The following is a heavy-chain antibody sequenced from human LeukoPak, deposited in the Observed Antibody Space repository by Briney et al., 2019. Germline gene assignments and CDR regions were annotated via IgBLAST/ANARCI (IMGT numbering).Heavy chain of an antibody. CDR1: GYTFTSYG. J-gene: IGHJ4*02. Sequence: GASVKVSCKASGYTFTSYGISWVRQAPGQGLEWMGWISAYNGNTNYAQKLQGRVTMTTDTSTSTAYMELRSLRSDDTAVYYCAREREWRAGGNVVVVAAHTRGIDYWGQGTLVTVSS. CDR2: ISAYNGNT. CDR3: AREREWRAGGNVVVVAAHTRGIDY. V-gene: IGHV1-18*01. D-gene: IGHD2-15*01.